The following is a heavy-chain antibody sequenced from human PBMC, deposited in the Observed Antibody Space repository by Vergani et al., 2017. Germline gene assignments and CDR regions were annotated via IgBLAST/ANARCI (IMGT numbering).Heavy chain of an antibody. Sequence: QVQLVQSGAEVKKPGSSVKVSCKASGGTFSSYAISWVRQAPGQGLEWMGGIIPIFGIANYAQKFQGRVTITADKSTSTAYMELSSLRSEDTAVYYCARGGEGRWELSPIPYYYYGMDVWGQGTTVTVSS. J-gene: IGHJ6*02. CDR3: ARGGEGRWELSPIPYYYYGMDV. V-gene: IGHV1-69*17. CDR1: GGTFSSYA. D-gene: IGHD1-26*01. CDR2: IIPIFGIA.